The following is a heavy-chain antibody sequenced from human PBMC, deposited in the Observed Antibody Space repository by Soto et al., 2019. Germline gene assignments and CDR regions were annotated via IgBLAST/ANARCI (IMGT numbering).Heavy chain of an antibody. CDR1: GFDFRSYG. J-gene: IGHJ4*02. CDR2: ASYDGRET. D-gene: IGHD3-10*01. V-gene: IGHV3-30*03. CDR3: ARDSGWPILNFDN. Sequence: AGGSLRLSCAASGFDFRSYGIHWVRQAPGKGLEWVAAASYDGRETFYADSAKGRFTVSKEISKNTAFLQMNALRHEDTAVYFCARDSGWPILNFDNWGQGTPVTVSS.